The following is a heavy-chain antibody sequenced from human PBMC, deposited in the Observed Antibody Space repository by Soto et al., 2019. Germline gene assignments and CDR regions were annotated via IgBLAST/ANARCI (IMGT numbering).Heavy chain of an antibody. J-gene: IGHJ3*02. CDR3: ARDRAVTPDAFDI. D-gene: IGHD4-4*01. CDR2: ISSSSSYI. V-gene: IGHV3-21*01. Sequence: EVQLVESGGGLVKPGGSLRLSCAASGFTFSHYSMNWVRQAPGKGLEWVSSISSSSSYIYYADSVKGRVTISRDNAKNSLYLQMNSQQAEDTAVYYCARDRAVTPDAFDIWGQGTMVTVSS. CDR1: GFTFSHYS.